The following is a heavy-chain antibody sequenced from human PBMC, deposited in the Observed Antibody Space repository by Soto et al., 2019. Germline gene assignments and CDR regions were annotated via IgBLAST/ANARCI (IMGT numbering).Heavy chain of an antibody. V-gene: IGHV4-4*02. D-gene: IGHD2-21*02. CDR1: SGSISSSNW. Sequence: SETLSLTCAVSSGSISSSNWWSWVRQPPGKGLEWIGEIYYSGSTYYNPSLKSRVTISVDTSKNQFSLKLSSVTAADTAVYYCARDLGGDPDYWGQGTLVTVSS. CDR2: IYYSGST. J-gene: IGHJ4*02. CDR3: ARDLGGDPDY.